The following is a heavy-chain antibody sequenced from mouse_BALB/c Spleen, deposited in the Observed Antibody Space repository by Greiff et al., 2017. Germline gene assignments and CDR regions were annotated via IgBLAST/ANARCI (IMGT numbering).Heavy chain of an antibody. J-gene: IGHJ2*01. CDR2: IRNKANGYTT. D-gene: IGHD4-1*01. V-gene: IGHV7-3*02. Sequence: EVKLMESGGGLVQPGGSLRLSCATSGFTFTDYYMSWVRQPPGKALEWLGFIRNKANGYTTEYSASVKGRFTISRDNSQSILYLQMNTLRAEDSATYYDARDRWDGGFAYWGQGTTLTVSS. CDR3: ARDRWDGGFAY. CDR1: GFTFTDYY.